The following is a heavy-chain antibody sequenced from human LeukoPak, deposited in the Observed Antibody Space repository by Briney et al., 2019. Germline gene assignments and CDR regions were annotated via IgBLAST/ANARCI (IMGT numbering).Heavy chain of an antibody. V-gene: IGHV4-59*01. CDR1: GGSISSYY. D-gene: IGHD2-15*01. CDR2: IYYSGST. CDR3: AREVVVAATHPYNWFDP. Sequence: SETLSLTCAAYGGSISSYYWSWIRQPPGKGLEWIGYIYYSGSTNYNPSLKSRVTISVDTSKNQFSLKLSSVTAADTAVYYCAREVVVAATHPYNWFDPWGQGTLVTVSS. J-gene: IGHJ5*02.